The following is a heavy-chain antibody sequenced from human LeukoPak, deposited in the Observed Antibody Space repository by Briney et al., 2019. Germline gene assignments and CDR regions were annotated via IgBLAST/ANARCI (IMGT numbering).Heavy chain of an antibody. CDR1: GYSFPAIL. CDR3: ASDHGDNSHFDY. CDR2: IFPGDSDT. J-gene: IGHJ4*02. D-gene: IGHD4-23*01. Sequence: GESLKISGQGLGYSFPAILIGWARQMPGKGLEWMGIIFPGDSDTRYSPSFQGQVTISADKSLSTAYLQWSSLKALDTAMYYCASDHGDNSHFDYWGQGTLVTVSS. V-gene: IGHV5-51*01.